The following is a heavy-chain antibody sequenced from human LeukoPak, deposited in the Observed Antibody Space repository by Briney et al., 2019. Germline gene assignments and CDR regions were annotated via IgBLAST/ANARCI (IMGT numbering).Heavy chain of an antibody. CDR2: ITNNGDST. J-gene: IGHJ3*02. D-gene: IGHD3-10*01. CDR1: GLTFRSYV. CDR3: ARDNQRSGGSGSWAAFDI. V-gene: IGHV3-64*01. Sequence: PGGSLKLSCAASGLTFRSYVMHWVRQAPGKGLEYVSAITNNGDSTYHANSVKGRFTISRDNSKNTLYLQMGSLRAEDMAVYYCARDNQRSGGSGSWAAFDIWGQGTMVTVSS.